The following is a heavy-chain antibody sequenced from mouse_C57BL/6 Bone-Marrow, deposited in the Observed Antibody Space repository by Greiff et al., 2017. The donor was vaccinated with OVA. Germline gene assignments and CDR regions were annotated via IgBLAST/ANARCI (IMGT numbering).Heavy chain of an antibody. Sequence: QVQLQQSGPELVKPGASVKISCKASGYSFTSYYIHWVKQRPGQGLEWIGWIYPGSGNTKYNEKFKGKATLTADTSSSTAYMQLSSLTSEDSAVYYCARMALTCFAYWGQGTLVTVSA. CDR1: GYSFTSYY. V-gene: IGHV1-66*01. CDR2: IYPGSGNT. J-gene: IGHJ3*01. CDR3: ARMALTCFAY.